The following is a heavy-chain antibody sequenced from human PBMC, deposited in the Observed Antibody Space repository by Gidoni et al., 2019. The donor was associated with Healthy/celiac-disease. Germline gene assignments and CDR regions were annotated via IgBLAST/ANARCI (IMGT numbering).Heavy chain of an antibody. CDR1: GFTFSSYA. D-gene: IGHD1-26*01. Sequence: EVQLLASGGGLGQPGGSLRLSCAASGFTFSSYAMRWVRQAQGKGMAWVSSSSARGGSTYYAYAVKGRFTISRDNAKNTLYLQMNSLRAEDTAVYYCAKEPRLVLEWELLYDWGQGTLVTVSS. CDR3: AKEPRLVLEWELLYD. CDR2: SSARGGST. J-gene: IGHJ4*02. V-gene: IGHV3-23*01.